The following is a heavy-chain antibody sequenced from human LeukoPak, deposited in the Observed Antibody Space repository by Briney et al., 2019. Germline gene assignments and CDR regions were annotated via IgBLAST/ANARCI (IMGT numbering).Heavy chain of an antibody. Sequence: ASVKVSCKVSGYTLTELSMHWVRQAPGKGLEWMGGFDPKNGETIYAQNFKDRVTMTEDTSTDTANMELRSLRSEDTAVYYCATVASARGGSWHTNYFDSWGQGTLVTVSS. D-gene: IGHD6-13*01. J-gene: IGHJ4*02. CDR3: ATVASARGGSWHTNYFDS. V-gene: IGHV1-24*01. CDR2: FDPKNGET. CDR1: GYTLTELS.